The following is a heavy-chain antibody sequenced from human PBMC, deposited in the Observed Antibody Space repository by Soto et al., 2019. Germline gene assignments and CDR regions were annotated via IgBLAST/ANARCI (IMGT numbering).Heavy chain of an antibody. CDR2: IYYSGGT. D-gene: IGHD2-15*01. CDR1: GGSISSGGYY. Sequence: SETLSLTCTVSGGSISSGGYYWSWIRQHPGKGLEGIGYIYYSGGTYYNPSLKSRVTISVDTSKNQFSLKLSSVTAADTAVYYCARLRLPLGYCSGGSCQDGSPWFDPWGQGTLVTVSS. V-gene: IGHV4-31*03. CDR3: ARLRLPLGYCSGGSCQDGSPWFDP. J-gene: IGHJ5*02.